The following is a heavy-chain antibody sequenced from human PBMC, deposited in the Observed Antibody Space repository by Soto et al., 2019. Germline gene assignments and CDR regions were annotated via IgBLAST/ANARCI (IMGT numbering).Heavy chain of an antibody. J-gene: IGHJ6*02. V-gene: IGHV1-18*01. Sequence: ASVKVSCKASGYTFTRYGISWVRQAPGQGLEWMGWISGYNGDTNYAQKFQDRVSMTIDTSTGTAYMELRSLTSDDTAIYYCAKNGQPPYYYYGLDVWGQGTKVTISS. CDR2: ISGYNGDT. CDR1: GYTFTRYG. D-gene: IGHD2-8*01. CDR3: AKNGQPPYYYYGLDV.